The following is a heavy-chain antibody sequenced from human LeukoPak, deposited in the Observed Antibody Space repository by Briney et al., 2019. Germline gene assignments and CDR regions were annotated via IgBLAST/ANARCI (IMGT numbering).Heavy chain of an antibody. Sequence: ASVKVSCKASGYTFTSYGISWVRQAPGQGLEWMGWISAYNGNTNYAQKLQGRVTMTRDTSTSTVYMELSSLRSEDTAVYYCARGRLRPYYYDSSGPTFDYWGQGTLVTVSS. CDR1: GYTFTSYG. D-gene: IGHD3-22*01. V-gene: IGHV1-18*01. J-gene: IGHJ4*02. CDR2: ISAYNGNT. CDR3: ARGRLRPYYYDSSGPTFDY.